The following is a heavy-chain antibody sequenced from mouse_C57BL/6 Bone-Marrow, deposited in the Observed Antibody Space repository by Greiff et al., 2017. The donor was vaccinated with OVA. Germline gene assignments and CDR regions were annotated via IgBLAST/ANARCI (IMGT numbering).Heavy chain of an antibody. V-gene: IGHV1-74*01. CDR3: AIYYYGPWYFDV. CDR1: GYTFTSYW. CDR2: IHPSDSDT. Sequence: QVQLKESGAELARPGASVKLSCKASGYTFTSYWMHWVKQRPGQGLEWIGRIHPSDSDTNYNQKFKGKATLTVDKSSSTAYMQLSSLTSEDSAVYYCAIYYYGPWYFDVWGTGTTVTVSS. J-gene: IGHJ1*03. D-gene: IGHD1-1*01.